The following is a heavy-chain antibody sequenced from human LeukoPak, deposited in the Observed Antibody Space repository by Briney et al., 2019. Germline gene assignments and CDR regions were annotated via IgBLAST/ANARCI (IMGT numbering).Heavy chain of an antibody. V-gene: IGHV3-11*06. Sequence: GGSLRLSCAAPGFTFSDYYMSWIRQAPGKGLEWVSYISSNSSCTNYADSVKGRFTISRDNAKNSLYLQMNSLRAEDTAVYSCARVGVPQYAFDIWGQGTWVNVCS. D-gene: IGHD2-2*01. CDR1: GFTFSDYY. CDR2: ISSNSSCT. J-gene: IGHJ3*02. CDR3: ARVGVPQYAFDI.